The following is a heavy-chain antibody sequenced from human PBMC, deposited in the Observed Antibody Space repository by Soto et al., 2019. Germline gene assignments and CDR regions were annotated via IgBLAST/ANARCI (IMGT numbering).Heavy chain of an antibody. CDR3: ARREIQGPIDY. D-gene: IGHD1-26*01. CDR1: GYSISSSNW. Sequence: SETLSLTCAVSGYSISSSNWWGRIRQPPGKGLEWIGYIYYSGTTYYNPSLKSRVTMSVDTSKNQFSLKLTSVTAVDTAVYYCARREIQGPIDYRGQGTLVTVSS. CDR2: IYYSGTT. J-gene: IGHJ4*02. V-gene: IGHV4-28*01.